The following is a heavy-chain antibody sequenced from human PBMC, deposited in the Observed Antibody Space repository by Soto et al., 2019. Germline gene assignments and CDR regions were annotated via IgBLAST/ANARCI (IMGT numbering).Heavy chain of an antibody. CDR3: ARDPRYDSSGYSDY. V-gene: IGHV4-30-4*01. Sequence: PWETLSLTCTVSGGSISSGDYYWSWIRQPPGKGLEWIGYIYYSGSTYYNPSLKSRVTISVDTSKNQFSLKLSSVTAADTAVYYCARDPRYDSSGYSDYWGQGTLVTVSS. D-gene: IGHD3-22*01. CDR2: IYYSGST. J-gene: IGHJ4*02. CDR1: GGSISSGDYY.